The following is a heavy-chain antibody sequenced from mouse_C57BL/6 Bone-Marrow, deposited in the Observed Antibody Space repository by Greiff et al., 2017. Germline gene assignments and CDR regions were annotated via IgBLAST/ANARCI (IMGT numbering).Heavy chain of an antibody. Sequence: QVQLQQSGAELARPGASVKLSCKASGYTFTSYGISWVKQRTGQGLEWIGEIYPRSGNTYYNEKFKGKATLTADKSSSTAYMELRSLTSEDSAVYFCARLDYYGSSLYYAMDYWGQGTSVTVSS. CDR3: ARLDYYGSSLYYAMDY. CDR1: GYTFTSYG. V-gene: IGHV1-81*01. D-gene: IGHD1-1*01. J-gene: IGHJ4*01. CDR2: IYPRSGNT.